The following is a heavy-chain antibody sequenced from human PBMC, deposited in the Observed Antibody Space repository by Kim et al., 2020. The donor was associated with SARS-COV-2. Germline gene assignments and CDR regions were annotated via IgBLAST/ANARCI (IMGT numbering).Heavy chain of an antibody. V-gene: IGHV4-30-4*01. CDR2: IYYNGNS. CDR3: ARVCDSYGTHLDY. D-gene: IGHD5-18*01. CDR1: GVSINTFDYY. Sequence: SETLSLTCAVSGVSINTFDYYWSWVRQPPGKGLEWIGYIYYNGNSYYNPSLKSRLTLSVDTPKNQFSLTLTSVTAADTATYYCARVCDSYGTHLDYWGRGTLVTVSS. J-gene: IGHJ4*02.